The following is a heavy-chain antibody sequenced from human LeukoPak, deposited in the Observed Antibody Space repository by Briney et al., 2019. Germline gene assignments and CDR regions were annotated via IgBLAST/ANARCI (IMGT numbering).Heavy chain of an antibody. V-gene: IGHV4-38-2*01. CDR3: ARTRYCSGETCFSPDLLDT. CDR2: MFHAGNT. J-gene: IGHJ5*02. D-gene: IGHD2-15*01. CDR1: GYSITSGYH. Sequence: PSETLSLTCAVSGYSITSGYHWGWVRQPPGKGLEWIGSMFHAGNTCYNPSLKSRVTMSIDTSMNHFSLNLISVTAADTAVYYCARTRYCSGETCFSPDLLDTWSRGTLVTVSS.